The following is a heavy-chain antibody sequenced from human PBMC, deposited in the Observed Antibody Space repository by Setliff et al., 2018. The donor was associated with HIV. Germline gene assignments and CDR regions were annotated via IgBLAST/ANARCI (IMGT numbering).Heavy chain of an antibody. CDR1: GYTFTDYY. J-gene: IGHJ4*02. CDR2: VDPEDGET. V-gene: IGHV1-69-2*01. Sequence: GASVKVSCKASGYTFTDYYMHWVQQAPGKGLEWMGRVDPEDGETIYAEKFQGRVTITADTSADTAYMELSSLRSEDTAVYYCATEYYYDSIGYPQPLDYWGQGTLVTSPQ. CDR3: ATEYYYDSIGYPQPLDY. D-gene: IGHD3-22*01.